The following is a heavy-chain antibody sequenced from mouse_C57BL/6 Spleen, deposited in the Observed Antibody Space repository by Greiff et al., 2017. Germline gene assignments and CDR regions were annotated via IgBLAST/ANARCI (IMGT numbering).Heavy chain of an antibody. CDR2: IDPSDSET. CDR1: GYTFTSYW. D-gene: IGHD1-1*01. Sequence: VQLQQPGAELVRPGSSVKLSCKASGYTFTSYWMHWVKQRPIQGLEWIGNIDPSDSETHYNQKFKDKATLTVDKSSSTAYMQLSSLTSEDYAVYYCARAVYYGSSTGDAMDYWGQGTSVTVSS. J-gene: IGHJ4*01. CDR3: ARAVYYGSSTGDAMDY. V-gene: IGHV1-52*01.